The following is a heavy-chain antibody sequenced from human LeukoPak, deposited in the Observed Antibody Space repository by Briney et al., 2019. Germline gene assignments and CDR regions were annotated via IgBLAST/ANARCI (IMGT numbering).Heavy chain of an antibody. V-gene: IGHV3-7*01. CDR1: GFTFSSYW. Sequence: PGGSLRLSCTASGFTFSSYWMSWVRQAPGKGLEWVANIKQDGSEKYYVDSEKGRFTISRDNAKNSLYLQMNSLRAEDTAVYYCARDRALGWFDPWGQGTLVTVSS. CDR2: IKQDGSEK. D-gene: IGHD3-10*01. CDR3: ARDRALGWFDP. J-gene: IGHJ5*02.